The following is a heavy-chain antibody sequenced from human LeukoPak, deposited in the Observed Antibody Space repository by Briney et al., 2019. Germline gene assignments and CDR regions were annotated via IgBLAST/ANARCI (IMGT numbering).Heavy chain of an antibody. CDR2: ISFDGSYI. J-gene: IGHJ3*02. V-gene: IGHV3-30*18. D-gene: IGHD5-18*01. CDR3: AKGVDTASLHGAFDI. CDR1: GFTFSSYW. Sequence: GGSLRLSCTASGFTFSSYWMHWVRQAPGKGLEWVGLISFDGSYIYYADSVKGRFTISRDNSRNTLYLQTTSLRAEDTAVFYCAKGVDTASLHGAFDIWGQGTMVTVSS.